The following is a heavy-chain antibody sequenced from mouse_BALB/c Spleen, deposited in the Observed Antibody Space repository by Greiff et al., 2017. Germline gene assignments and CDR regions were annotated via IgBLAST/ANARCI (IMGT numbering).Heavy chain of an antibody. V-gene: IGHV3-2*02. J-gene: IGHJ4*01. CDR1: GYSITSDYA. CDR2: ISYSGST. CDR3: ARSLWGYAMDY. Sequence: EVQGVESGPGLVKPSQSLSLTCTVTGYSITSDYAWNWIRQFPGNKLEWMGYISYSGSTSYNPSLKSRISITRDTSKNQFFLQLNSVTTEDTATYYCARSLWGYAMDYWGQGTSVTVSS.